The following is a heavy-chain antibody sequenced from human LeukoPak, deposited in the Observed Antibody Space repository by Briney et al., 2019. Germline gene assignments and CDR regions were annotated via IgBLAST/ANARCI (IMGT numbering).Heavy chain of an antibody. CDR2: IYTSGST. Sequence: SETLSLTCTVSGGSISSGSYYWSWIRQPAGKGLEWIGRIYTSGSTNYNPSLQSRVTISVDTSKNQFSLTLSSVTAADTAVYYCARAPGYYYYMDVWGKGTTVTVSS. J-gene: IGHJ6*03. CDR3: ARAPGYYYYMDV. V-gene: IGHV4-61*02. CDR1: GGSISSGSYY.